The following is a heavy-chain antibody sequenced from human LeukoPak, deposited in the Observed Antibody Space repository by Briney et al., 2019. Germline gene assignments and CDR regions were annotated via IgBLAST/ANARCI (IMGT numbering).Heavy chain of an antibody. CDR1: GGSISSGGYY. J-gene: IGHJ5*02. CDR2: IYYSGST. V-gene: IGHV4-31*03. Sequence: SETLSLTCTVSGGSISSGGYYWSWIRQHPGKGLEWIGYIYYSGSTYCNPSLKSRVTISVDTSKNQFSLKLSSVTAADTAVYYCARVAGSRVPFDPWGQGTLVTVSS. CDR3: ARVAGSRVPFDP. D-gene: IGHD1-1*01.